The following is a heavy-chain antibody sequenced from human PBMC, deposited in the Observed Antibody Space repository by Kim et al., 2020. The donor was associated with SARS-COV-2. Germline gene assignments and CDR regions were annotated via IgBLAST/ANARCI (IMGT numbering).Heavy chain of an antibody. CDR3: ARAGRGWADY. Sequence: STYYNPSLKSRVTISVDTSKNQFSLKLSSVTAADTAVYYCARAGRGWADYWGQGTLVTVSS. CDR2: ST. J-gene: IGHJ4*02. V-gene: IGHV4-30-2*05. D-gene: IGHD1-26*01.